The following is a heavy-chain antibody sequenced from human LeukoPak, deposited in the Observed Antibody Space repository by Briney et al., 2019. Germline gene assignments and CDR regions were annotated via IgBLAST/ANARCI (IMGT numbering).Heavy chain of an antibody. V-gene: IGHV3-7*03. CDR2: IKQDGSEK. CDR3: AKQLYAYYYDSSGYSAFDI. D-gene: IGHD3-22*01. Sequence: PGGSLRLSCAASGFTFSSYWMSWVRQAPGKGLEWVANIKQDGSEKYYVDSVKGRFTISRDNAKNSLYLQMNSLRAEDTALYYCAKQLYAYYYDSSGYSAFDIWGQGTMVTVSS. CDR1: GFTFSSYW. J-gene: IGHJ3*02.